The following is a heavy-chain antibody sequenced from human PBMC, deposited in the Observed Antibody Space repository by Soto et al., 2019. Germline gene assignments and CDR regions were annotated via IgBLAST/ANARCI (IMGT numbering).Heavy chain of an antibody. CDR1: GFSLSTSGVG. Sequence: SGPTLVNPTQPLTRTCTFSGFSLSTSGVGVGWIRQPPGKALEWLALIYWDDDKRYSPSLKSRLTITKDTSKNQVVLTMTNMDPVDTATYYCAHRDYYDSSGYLALAEYFQHRGQGTLVTVSS. V-gene: IGHV2-5*02. D-gene: IGHD3-22*01. J-gene: IGHJ1*01. CDR2: IYWDDDK. CDR3: AHRDYYDSSGYLALAEYFQH.